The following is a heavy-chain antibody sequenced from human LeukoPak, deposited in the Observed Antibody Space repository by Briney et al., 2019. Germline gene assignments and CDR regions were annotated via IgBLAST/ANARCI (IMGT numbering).Heavy chain of an antibody. CDR3: AGPNDSSGYYGGCGY. J-gene: IGHJ4*02. V-gene: IGHV3-20*04. CDR2: INWNGGST. Sequence: GGSLRLSCAASGFTFDDYGMSWVRQAPGKGLEWVSGINWNGGSTGYADSVKGRFTISRDNSKNTLYLQMNSLRAEDTAVYYCAGPNDSSGYYGGCGYWGQGTLVTVSS. D-gene: IGHD3-22*01. CDR1: GFTFDDYG.